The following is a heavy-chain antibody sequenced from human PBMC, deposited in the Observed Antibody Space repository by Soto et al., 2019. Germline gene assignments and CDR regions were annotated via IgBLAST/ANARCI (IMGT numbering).Heavy chain of an antibody. Sequence: SLRLSCAASGFTFSSYEMNWVRQAPGKGLDWVSYISSSGSTIYYADSVKGRFTISRDNAKNSLYLQMNSLRAEDTAVYYCARAPRPYYYDSSGYPAGDYWGQGTLVTVSS. CDR1: GFTFSSYE. CDR2: ISSSGSTI. D-gene: IGHD3-22*01. CDR3: ARAPRPYYYDSSGYPAGDY. V-gene: IGHV3-48*03. J-gene: IGHJ4*02.